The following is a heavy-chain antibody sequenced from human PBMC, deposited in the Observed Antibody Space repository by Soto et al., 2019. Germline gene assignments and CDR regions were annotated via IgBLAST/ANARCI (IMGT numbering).Heavy chain of an antibody. V-gene: IGHV1-2*04. D-gene: IGHD2-2*01. CDR3: ARGPPDIVVVPAAYGMDV. Sequence: ASVKVSCKASGYTFTGYYMHWVRQAPGQGLEWMGWINPNSGGTNYAQKFQGWVTMTRDTSISTAYMELSRLRSDDTAVYYCARGPPDIVVVPAAYGMDVWGQGTTVTVSS. CDR2: INPNSGGT. J-gene: IGHJ6*02. CDR1: GYTFTGYY.